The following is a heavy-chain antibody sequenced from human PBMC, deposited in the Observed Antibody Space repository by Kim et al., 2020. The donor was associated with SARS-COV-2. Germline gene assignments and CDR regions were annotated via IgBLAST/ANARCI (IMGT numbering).Heavy chain of an antibody. CDR2: IYHSGST. J-gene: IGHJ4*02. CDR3: AADSDFYGEFFDY. Sequence: SETLSLTCTVSGTPVSSYYWSWIRQAPGKGLEWLGYIYHSGSTKYNPSLMSRVTISLDMSKNQFSLKLASVTAADTAVYYCAADSDFYGEFFDYWGEGVLATVSS. D-gene: IGHD3-10*01. CDR1: GTPVSSYY. V-gene: IGHV4-59*02.